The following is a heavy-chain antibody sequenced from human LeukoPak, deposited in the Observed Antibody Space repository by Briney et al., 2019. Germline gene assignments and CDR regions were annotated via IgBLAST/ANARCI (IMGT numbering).Heavy chain of an antibody. CDR1: GFTFSNYA. Sequence: GGSLRLSCAASGFTFSNYAMSWVRQAPGKGLECVSVISGSGGSTYYADSVKGRFTISRDNSKNTLYLQMNRLRAENTAVYYCAISQRDYGDYWGQGTLVTVSS. CDR2: ISGSGGST. CDR3: AISQRDYGDY. V-gene: IGHV3-23*01. J-gene: IGHJ4*02. D-gene: IGHD3-16*02.